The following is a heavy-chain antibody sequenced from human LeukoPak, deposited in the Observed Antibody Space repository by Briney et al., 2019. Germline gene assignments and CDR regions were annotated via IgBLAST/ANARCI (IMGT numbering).Heavy chain of an antibody. CDR2: ISSSSSYI. J-gene: IGHJ4*02. D-gene: IGHD2-2*01. V-gene: IGHV3-21*01. Sequence: GGSLRLSCAASGFTFSSYSMNWVRQAPGKGLGWVSCISSSSSYINYADSAKGRFTISRDNAKTTLYLQMNSMRAEDTAVYYCARDCDGRTGCYVRDYWGQGTPVTVSS. CDR1: GFTFSSYS. CDR3: ARDCDGRTGCYVRDY.